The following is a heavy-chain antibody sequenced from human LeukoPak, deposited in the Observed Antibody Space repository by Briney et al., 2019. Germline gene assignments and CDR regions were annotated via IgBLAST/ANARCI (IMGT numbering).Heavy chain of an antibody. V-gene: IGHV3-23*01. CDR2: ISGSGGST. CDR1: GFTFSSYW. D-gene: IGHD5-12*01. J-gene: IGHJ4*02. CDR3: AKETTRGYSGYDAYFDY. Sequence: GGSLRLSCAASGFTFSSYWMSWVRQAPGKGLEWVSAISGSGGSTYYADSVKGRFTISRDNSKNTLYLQMNSLRAEDTAVYYCAKETTRGYSGYDAYFDYWGQGTLVTVSS.